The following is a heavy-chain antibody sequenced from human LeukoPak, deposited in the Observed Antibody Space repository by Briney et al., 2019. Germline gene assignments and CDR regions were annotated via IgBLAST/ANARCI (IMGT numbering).Heavy chain of an antibody. CDR1: GVTVSSIY. CDR3: ARDRDSYGYSYYYGMDV. V-gene: IGHV3-66*01. D-gene: IGHD5-18*01. J-gene: IGHJ6*02. CDR2: IYSGGST. Sequence: GGSLRLSCAAPGVTVSSIYMSWVRQAPGKGLEWVSVIYSGGSTYYADSVKGRFTISRDNSKNTLYLEMNSLRAEDTAVYYCARDRDSYGYSYYYGMDVWGQGTTVTVSS.